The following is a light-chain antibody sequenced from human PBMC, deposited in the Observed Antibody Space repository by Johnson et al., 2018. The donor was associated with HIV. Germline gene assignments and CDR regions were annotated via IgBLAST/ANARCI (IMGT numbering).Light chain of an antibody. CDR3: GTWDSSLSDYV. J-gene: IGLJ1*01. CDR1: SSNIGNNY. Sequence: QSVLTQPPSVSAAPGQKVTISCSGSSSNIGNNYVSWYQQLPGTAPKLLIYENNKRPSGIPDRFSGSKSGTSATLGITGLQTGDEADYYCGTWDSSLSDYVVGTGTKVTVL. V-gene: IGLV1-51*02. CDR2: ENN.